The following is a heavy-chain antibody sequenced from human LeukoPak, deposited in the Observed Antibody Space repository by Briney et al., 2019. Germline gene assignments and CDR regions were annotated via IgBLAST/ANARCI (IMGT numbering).Heavy chain of an antibody. CDR2: INPSGGST. Sequence: ASVKVSCKTSGYTFTSYYIHWVRQAPGQGLEWMGIINPSGGSTAYAQKFQGGVTMTRDTSTNTVYMELSSLRSEDTAVYYCARPTTVGNAFHIWGQGTMVTVSS. CDR3: ARPTTVGNAFHI. D-gene: IGHD4-23*01. CDR1: GYTFTSYY. J-gene: IGHJ3*02. V-gene: IGHV1-46*01.